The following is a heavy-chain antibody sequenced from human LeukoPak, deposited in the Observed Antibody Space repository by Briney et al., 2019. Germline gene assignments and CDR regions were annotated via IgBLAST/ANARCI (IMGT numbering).Heavy chain of an antibody. CDR1: GCTFHDHS. D-gene: IGHD2/OR15-2a*01. J-gene: IGHJ5*02. CDR3: AKVDHSTAHPVS. CDR2: ISWNSGSI. V-gene: IGHV3-9*01. Sequence: GGSLRLSCAASGCTFHDHSMHWVRQVPGKGLEWVSGISWNSGSIGYADSVKDRFTISSDNAKNSLYLQMNSLGPEDTALYYCAKVDHSTAHPVSWGQGTLVTVSS.